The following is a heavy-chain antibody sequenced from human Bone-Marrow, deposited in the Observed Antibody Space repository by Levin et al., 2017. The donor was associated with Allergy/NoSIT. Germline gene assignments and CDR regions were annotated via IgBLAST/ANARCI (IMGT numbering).Heavy chain of an antibody. V-gene: IGHV4-34*01. CDR2: INHSGST. CDR1: GESFSGYF. CDR3: ARTSIWGSGTYYFDY. D-gene: IGHD3-10*01. Sequence: SQTLSLTCAVYGESFSGYFWSWLRQPPGKGLEWIGEINHSGSTYYNPSLKSRVTISVDMSKNQFSLTVTSVTAADTAVYYCARTSIWGSGTYYFDYWDQGTLVTVSS. J-gene: IGHJ4*02.